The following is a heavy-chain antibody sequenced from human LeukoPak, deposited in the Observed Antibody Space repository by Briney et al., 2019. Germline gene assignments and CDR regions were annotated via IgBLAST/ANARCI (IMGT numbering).Heavy chain of an antibody. CDR2: IYSGGTT. Sequence: GGSLRLSCAASGFTVSNNYMSWVRQAPGKGLEWVSIIYSGGTTYYTDSVKGRFTISRDISQNTLYLQMNSLRAEDTAVYYCARDGGYGSGSFDYWGQGTLVTVSS. CDR1: GFTVSNNY. V-gene: IGHV3-53*01. J-gene: IGHJ4*02. CDR3: ARDGGYGSGSFDY. D-gene: IGHD3-10*01.